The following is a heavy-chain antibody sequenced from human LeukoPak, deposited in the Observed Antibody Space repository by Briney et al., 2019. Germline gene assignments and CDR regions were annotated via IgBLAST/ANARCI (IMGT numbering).Heavy chain of an antibody. CDR3: ARRKTYYYGSGSKHAYYFDY. J-gene: IGHJ4*02. D-gene: IGHD3-10*01. CDR2: IYTSGGT. Sequence: SETLSLTCTVSGGSSSSGSYYWSWIRQPAGKGLEWIGRIYTSGGTNYNPSLKSRVTISVDTSKNQFSLKLSSVTAADTAVYYCARRKTYYYGSGSKHAYYFDYWGQGTLVTVSS. CDR1: GGSSSSGSYY. V-gene: IGHV4-61*02.